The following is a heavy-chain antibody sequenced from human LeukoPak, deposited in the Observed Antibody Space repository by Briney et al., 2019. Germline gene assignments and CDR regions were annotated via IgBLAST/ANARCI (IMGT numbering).Heavy chain of an antibody. V-gene: IGHV4-38-2*02. CDR2: IYHSGST. D-gene: IGHD3-22*01. CDR1: GYSISSGYY. Sequence: PSETLSLTCTVSGYSISSGYYWGWIRQPPGKGLEWIGSIYHSGSTYYNPSLKSRVTISVDTSKNQFSLKLSSVTAADTAVYYCARDPQYYYDSSGYYSAGFYFDYWGQGTLVTVSS. CDR3: ARDPQYYYDSSGYYSAGFYFDY. J-gene: IGHJ4*02.